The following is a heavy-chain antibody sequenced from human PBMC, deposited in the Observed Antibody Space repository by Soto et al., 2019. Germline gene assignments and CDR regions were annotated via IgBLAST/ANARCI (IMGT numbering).Heavy chain of an antibody. J-gene: IGHJ6*02. Sequence: PSETLSLTCAVYGGSFSGYYWTWIRQPPGTGLEWIGEINHSGSTNYNPSLKSRVTISVDTSKNQFSLKLSSVTAADTAVYYCARNLRRVMITFAGMDVWGQGTTVPVSS. CDR2: INHSGST. V-gene: IGHV4-34*01. CDR1: GGSFSGYY. D-gene: IGHD3-16*01. CDR3: ARNLRRVMITFAGMDV.